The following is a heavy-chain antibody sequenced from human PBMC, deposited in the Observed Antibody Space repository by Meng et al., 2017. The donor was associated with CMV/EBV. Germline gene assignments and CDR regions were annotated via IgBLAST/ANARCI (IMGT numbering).Heavy chain of an antibody. V-gene: IGHV3-30*02. CDR2: IRYDGSNK. CDR1: GFTFSSYG. J-gene: IGHJ4*02. D-gene: IGHD3-10*01. CDR3: AKAGGVYGLGGASRGFDY. Sequence: GESLKISCSASGFTFSSYGMHWVRQAPGKGLEWVAHIRYDGSNKYYADSVKGRFTISRDNSKNTLYLQMNSLRAEDTAVYYCAKAGGVYGLGGASRGFDYWGQGTLVTVSS.